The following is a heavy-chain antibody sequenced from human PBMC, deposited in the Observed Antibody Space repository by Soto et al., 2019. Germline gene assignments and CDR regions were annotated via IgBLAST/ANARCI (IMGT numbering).Heavy chain of an antibody. CDR2: INAANGDT. V-gene: IGHV1-3*01. D-gene: IGHD6-13*01. CDR1: GYTFTSYG. J-gene: IGHJ5*02. Sequence: ASVKVSCKASGYTFTSYGIHWVRQAPGQRLEWMGWINAANGDTKYSPKFQGRATITRDTSASTAYMELSSLRSEDTAVYYCVRRHVSATGIDWFDPWGQGTLVTVSS. CDR3: VRRHVSATGIDWFDP.